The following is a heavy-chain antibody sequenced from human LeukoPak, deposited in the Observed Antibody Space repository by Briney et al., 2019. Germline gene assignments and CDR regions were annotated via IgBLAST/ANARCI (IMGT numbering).Heavy chain of an antibody. CDR3: ARDRDRPYFDY. CDR2: IGGSVTST. Sequence: GGSLRLSCAASGFTFNTYAMSWVRQAPGKGLEWVSAIGGSVTSTYYAASVKGRFTISRDNSDNPLYLQMSSLRAEDTAIYYRARDRDRPYFDYWGQGTLVTVSS. J-gene: IGHJ4*02. V-gene: IGHV3-23*01. CDR1: GFTFNTYA.